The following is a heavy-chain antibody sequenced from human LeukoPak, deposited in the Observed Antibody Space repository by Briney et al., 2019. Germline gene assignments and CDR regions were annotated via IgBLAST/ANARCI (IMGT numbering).Heavy chain of an antibody. V-gene: IGHV4-30-2*05. CDR2: IYHSGST. CDR1: GGSISSGGYS. CDR3: AGRDFDY. Sequence: TSQTLSLTCAVSGGSISSGGYSWSWIRQPPGKGLEWIGYIYHSGSTYYNPSLKSRVTISVDTSKNQFSLKLSSVTAADTAVYYCAGRDFDYWGQGTLVTVSS. J-gene: IGHJ4*02.